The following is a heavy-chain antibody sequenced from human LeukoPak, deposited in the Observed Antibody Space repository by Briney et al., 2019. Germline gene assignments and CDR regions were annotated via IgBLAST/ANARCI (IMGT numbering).Heavy chain of an antibody. CDR3: AKDTGRYSSGWTDY. CDR2: IRYDGSNK. D-gene: IGHD6-19*01. J-gene: IGHJ4*02. CDR1: GFTFSSYG. V-gene: IGHV3-30*02. Sequence: GGSLRLSCAASGFTFSSYGMHWVRQAPGKGLEWVAFIRYDGSNKYYADSVKGRFTISRGNSKNTLYLQMNSLRAEDTAVYYCAKDTGRYSSGWTDYWGQGTLVTVSS.